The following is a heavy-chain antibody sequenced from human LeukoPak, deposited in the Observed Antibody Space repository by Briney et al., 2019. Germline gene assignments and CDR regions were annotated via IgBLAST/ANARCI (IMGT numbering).Heavy chain of an antibody. CDR3: ARAPPYYDIHRDAFDI. CDR2: ISSSSSYI. Sequence: KPGGSLRLSCAASGFTFSNYNMNWVRQAPGKGLEWVSSISSSSSYIYYADSMKGRFTISRDNAKNSLYLQMNSLRAEDTAVYYCARAPPYYDIHRDAFDIWGQGTMVTVSS. D-gene: IGHD3-9*01. CDR1: GFTFSNYN. V-gene: IGHV3-21*01. J-gene: IGHJ3*02.